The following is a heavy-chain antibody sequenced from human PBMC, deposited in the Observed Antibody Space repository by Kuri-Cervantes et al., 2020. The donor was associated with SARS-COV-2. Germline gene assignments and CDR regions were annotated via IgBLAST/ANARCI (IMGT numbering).Heavy chain of an antibody. CDR1: GYTFTSYG. V-gene: IGHV1-18*01. J-gene: IGHJ6*02. CDR3: ARDRESYNPGDYYGMDV. CDR2: ISAYNGNT. Sequence: ASVKVSCEASGYTFTSYGISWVRQAPGQGLEWMGWISAYNGNTNYAQKLQGRVTMTTDTSTSTAYMELRSLRSDDTAVYYCARDRESYNPGDYYGMDVWGQGTTVTVSS. D-gene: IGHD1-1*01.